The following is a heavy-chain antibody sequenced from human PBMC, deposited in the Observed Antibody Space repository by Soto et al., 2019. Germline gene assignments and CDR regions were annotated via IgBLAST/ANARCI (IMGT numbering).Heavy chain of an antibody. D-gene: IGHD6-13*01. Sequence: QVQLQESGPGLVKPSETLSLSCTVSGGSISSYYWSWIRQPPGKGLECIGYIYYSGSTNYNPSLKSRVTLPVAPSKNQFSLQLSSVTAADTAVYDCASSKLAAAGSYYYGMDVWGRATTVTVSS. CDR1: GGSISSYY. CDR3: ASSKLAAAGSYYYGMDV. J-gene: IGHJ6*04. V-gene: IGHV4-59*01. CDR2: IYYSGST.